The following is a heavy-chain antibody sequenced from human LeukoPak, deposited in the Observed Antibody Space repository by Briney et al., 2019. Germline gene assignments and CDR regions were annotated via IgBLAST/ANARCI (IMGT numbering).Heavy chain of an antibody. CDR2: ISWNSGTI. J-gene: IGHJ5*02. Sequence: AGGSLRLSCAASGFTFDDYAMHWVRQAPGKGLEWVSGISWNSGTIGYADSVKGRFTISRDNAKNSLYLQMNSLRAEDTAVYYCARIGSGRVVPAAPGWFDPWGQGTLVTVSS. V-gene: IGHV3-9*01. CDR1: GFTFDDYA. CDR3: ARIGSGRVVPAAPGWFDP. D-gene: IGHD2-2*01.